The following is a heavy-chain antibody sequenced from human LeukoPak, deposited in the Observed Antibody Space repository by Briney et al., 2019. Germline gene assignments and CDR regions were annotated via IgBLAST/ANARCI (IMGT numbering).Heavy chain of an antibody. Sequence: GGSLRLSCAASGFTFSSYAMSWVRQAPGKGLEGVSAISGSGGSTYYAGSVKGRFTISGDNSRTTLYLQRNSLRAEDTAVYYCAKALDLDYYDSSGYSYFDYWGQGTLVTVSS. CDR3: AKALDLDYYDSSGYSYFDY. CDR1: GFTFSSYA. CDR2: ISGSGGST. J-gene: IGHJ4*02. D-gene: IGHD3-22*01. V-gene: IGHV3-23*01.